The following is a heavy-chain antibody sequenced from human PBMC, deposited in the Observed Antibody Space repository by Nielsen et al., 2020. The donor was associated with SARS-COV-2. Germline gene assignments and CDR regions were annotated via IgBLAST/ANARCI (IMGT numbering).Heavy chain of an antibody. D-gene: IGHD1-7*01. CDR3: ARLLGGTTSRFSMDV. Sequence: SETLSLTCAVSDGSISSGGYSWSWIRQPPGKGLEWIGHIYYSGSTHYNPSLKSRVTISLDTSKNQFSLKLSSVTAADTAVYYCARLLGGTTSRFSMDVWGQGTTVTVSS. CDR1: DGSISSGGYS. V-gene: IGHV4-30-4*07. CDR2: IYYSGST. J-gene: IGHJ6*02.